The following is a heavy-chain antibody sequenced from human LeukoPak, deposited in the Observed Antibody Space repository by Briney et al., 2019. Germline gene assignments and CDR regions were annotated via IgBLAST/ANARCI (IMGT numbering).Heavy chain of an antibody. V-gene: IGHV4-61*02. J-gene: IGHJ6*03. Sequence: SETLSPTCTVSGGSISSGSYYWSWIRQPAGKGLEWIGRIYTSGSTNYNPSLKSRVTISVDTSKNQFSLKLSSVTAADTAVYYCARSEAAGPYYYYYYMDVWGKGTTVTVSS. CDR2: IYTSGST. CDR1: GGSISSGSYY. D-gene: IGHD6-13*01. CDR3: ARSEAAGPYYYYYYMDV.